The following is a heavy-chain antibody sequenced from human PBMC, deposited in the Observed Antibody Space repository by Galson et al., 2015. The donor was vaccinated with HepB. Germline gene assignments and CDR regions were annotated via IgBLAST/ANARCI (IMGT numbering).Heavy chain of an antibody. Sequence: ETLSLTCTVSGGSISSSSYYWGWIRQPPGKGLEWIGSIYYSGSTYYNPSLKSRVTISVDTSKNQFSLKLSSVTAADTAVYYCARHGTVGATIFYYYYGMDVWGQGTTVTVSS. CDR3: ARHGTVGATIFYYYYGMDV. CDR1: GGSISSSSYY. J-gene: IGHJ6*02. V-gene: IGHV4-39*01. D-gene: IGHD1-26*01. CDR2: IYYSGST.